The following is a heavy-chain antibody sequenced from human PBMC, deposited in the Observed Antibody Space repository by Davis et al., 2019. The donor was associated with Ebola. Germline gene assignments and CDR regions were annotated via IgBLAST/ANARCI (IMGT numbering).Heavy chain of an antibody. V-gene: IGHV3-30*14. CDR3: VKDRFTVVVVHGGFDY. Sequence: GESLKISCAASGFTFSSYAMHWVRQAPGKGLEWVAVISYDGSNKYYADSVKGRFTISRDNSKGTLYLQMRSLRTDDTAVYYCVKDRFTVVVVHGGFDYWGQGTQVTVSS. CDR2: ISYDGSNK. CDR1: GFTFSSYA. J-gene: IGHJ4*02. D-gene: IGHD2-15*01.